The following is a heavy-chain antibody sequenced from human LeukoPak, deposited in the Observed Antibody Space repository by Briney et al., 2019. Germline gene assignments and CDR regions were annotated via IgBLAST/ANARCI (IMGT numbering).Heavy chain of an antibody. Sequence: SETLSLTCTVSGYSISSGYYWGWIRQPPGKGLEWIGSIYHSGSTYYNPSLKSRVTISVDTSKNQFSLKLSSVAAADTAVYYCARDGYSSSSGGMSWFDPWGQGTLVTVSS. D-gene: IGHD6-6*01. CDR3: ARDGYSSSSGGMSWFDP. CDR1: GYSISSGYY. J-gene: IGHJ5*02. CDR2: IYHSGST. V-gene: IGHV4-38-2*02.